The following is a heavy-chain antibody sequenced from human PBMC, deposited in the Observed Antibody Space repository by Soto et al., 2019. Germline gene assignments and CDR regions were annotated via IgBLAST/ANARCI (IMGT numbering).Heavy chain of an antibody. D-gene: IGHD3-10*01. CDR3: ARDLGVLRGAQDWYLDL. J-gene: IGHJ2*01. CDR1: GFTFSSYG. CDR2: IWYDGSNK. V-gene: IGHV3-33*01. Sequence: QVQLVESGGGVVQPGRSLRLSCAASGFTFSSYGMHWVRQAPGKGLEWVAVIWYDGSNKYYADSVKGRFTISRDNSRNPRYLQMNSWGAEDRVVYYCARDLGVLRGAQDWYLDLWAVAPWSLSPQ.